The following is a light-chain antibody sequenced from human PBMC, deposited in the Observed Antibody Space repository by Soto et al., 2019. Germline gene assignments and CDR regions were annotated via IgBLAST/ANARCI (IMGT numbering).Light chain of an antibody. V-gene: IGKV3-11*01. CDR1: QSVSSY. J-gene: IGKJ2*01. Sequence: EIVLTQSPATLSLSPGERATLSCRASQSVSSYLAWYQQKPGQAPRLLIYDASNRATGIPARFSGSGSGTDFTLHISSLEPEDFAVYYCQQRSNWPPYTFGQGNKLEIK. CDR3: QQRSNWPPYT. CDR2: DAS.